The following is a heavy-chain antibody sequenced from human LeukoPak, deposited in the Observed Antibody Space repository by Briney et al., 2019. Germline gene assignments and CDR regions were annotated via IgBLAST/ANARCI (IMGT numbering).Heavy chain of an antibody. Sequence: SETLFLTCTVSGGSISSSSYYWGWIRQPPGKGLEWIGSIYYSGSTYYNPSLKSRVTISVDTSKNQFSLKLSSVTAADTAVYYCARRGGETSYWYFDLWGRGTLVTVSS. CDR2: IYYSGST. CDR1: GGSISSSSYY. J-gene: IGHJ2*01. D-gene: IGHD4-17*01. V-gene: IGHV4-39*01. CDR3: ARRGGETSYWYFDL.